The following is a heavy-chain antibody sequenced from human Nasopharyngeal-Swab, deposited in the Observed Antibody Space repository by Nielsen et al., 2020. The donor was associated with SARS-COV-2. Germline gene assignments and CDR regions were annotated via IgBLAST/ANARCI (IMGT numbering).Heavy chain of an antibody. D-gene: IGHD2-2*01. CDR2: IYYSGST. Sequence: WIRQPPGKGLEWIGYIYYSGSTYYNPSLKSRVTISVDKSKNQFSLKLSFVTAADTAVYYCASRPQLLLLWFDPWGQGTLVTVSS. V-gene: IGHV4-30-4*01. J-gene: IGHJ5*02. CDR3: ASRPQLLLLWFDP.